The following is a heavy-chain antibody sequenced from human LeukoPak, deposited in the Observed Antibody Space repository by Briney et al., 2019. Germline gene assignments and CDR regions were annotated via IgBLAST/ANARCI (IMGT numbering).Heavy chain of an antibody. J-gene: IGHJ4*02. CDR3: AKNRGLFESCDF. V-gene: IGHV3-30*18. CDR2: ISYDGSKR. CDR1: GFTLSSYG. Sequence: PWRSLTLSCAASGFTLSSYGMQWVRQAPGKGLEWVAVISYDGSKRYYADSVKGRFTISRDNSKNTLYLQMNSLRADDTAVYYCAKNRGLFESCDFWGQGTVDPVSS.